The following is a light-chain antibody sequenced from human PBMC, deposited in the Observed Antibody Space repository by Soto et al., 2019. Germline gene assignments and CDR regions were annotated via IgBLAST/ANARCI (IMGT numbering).Light chain of an antibody. J-gene: IGKJ1*01. CDR2: GAY. Sequence: EIVLTQSPSTPSLSPGERATLSRRASQSVSSSYLAWYQQKPGQAPRLLIYGAYTRATGIPARFSGSGSGTEFTLTISSLQSEDFAVYYCQQYNNWPRRTFGQGTKVDIK. CDR1: QSVSSSY. CDR3: QQYNNWPRRT. V-gene: IGKV3-15*01.